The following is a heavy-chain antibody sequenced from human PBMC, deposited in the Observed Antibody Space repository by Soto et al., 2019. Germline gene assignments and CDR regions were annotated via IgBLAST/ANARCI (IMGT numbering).Heavy chain of an antibody. CDR3: ASYSSGWYSRVY. CDR2: INSDGSST. J-gene: IGHJ4*02. D-gene: IGHD6-19*01. Sequence: PVGSLRLSCAASGFTFSSYWMHWVRQAPGKGLVWVSRINSDGSSTSYADSVKGRFTISRDNAKNTLYLQMNSLRAEDTAVYYCASYSSGWYSRVYWGQGTLVTVSS. CDR1: GFTFSSYW. V-gene: IGHV3-74*01.